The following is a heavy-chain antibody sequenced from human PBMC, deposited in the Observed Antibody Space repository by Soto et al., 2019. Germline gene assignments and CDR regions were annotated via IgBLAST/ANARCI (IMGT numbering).Heavy chain of an antibody. CDR1: GYTFTSYG. Sequence: ASVKVSCKASGYTFTSYGISCGRQAPGQGLEWMGWISAYNGNTNYAQKLQGGVTMTTDTSTSTAYMELRSLRSDDTAVYYCAREGVWVVTAILLPYYYYGMDVWGQGTTVTVSS. V-gene: IGHV1-18*01. J-gene: IGHJ6*02. CDR3: AREGVWVVTAILLPYYYYGMDV. D-gene: IGHD2-21*02. CDR2: ISAYNGNT.